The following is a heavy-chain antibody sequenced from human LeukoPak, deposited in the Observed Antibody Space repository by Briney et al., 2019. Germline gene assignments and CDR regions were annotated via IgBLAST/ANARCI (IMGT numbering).Heavy chain of an antibody. CDR1: GGTFSSYA. J-gene: IGHJ4*02. V-gene: IGHV1-69*05. D-gene: IGHD6-19*01. Sequence: GASVKVSCKASGGTFSSYAISWVRQAPGQGLEWMGGIIPIFGTANYAQKFQGRVTITMDESTSTAYMELSSLRSEDTAVYYCARGGAQWLAQYYFDYWGQGTLVTVSS. CDR3: ARGGAQWLAQYYFDY. CDR2: IIPIFGTA.